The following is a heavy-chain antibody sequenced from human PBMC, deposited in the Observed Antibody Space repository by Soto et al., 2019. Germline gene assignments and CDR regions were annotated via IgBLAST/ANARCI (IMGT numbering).Heavy chain of an antibody. D-gene: IGHD5-18*01. CDR3: ATMGTPATGLYYFDY. J-gene: IGHJ4*02. CDR2: ISYSGST. V-gene: IGHV4-30-4*01. Sequence: PSETLSLTCTVSGGSISSCNYYWSWIRQPPGKGLEWIGFISYSGSTYYSLSLKSRVTISVDTSKNQFSLNLSFVTAADTAVYYCATMGTPATGLYYFDYWGQGTLVTVS. CDR1: GGSISSCNYY.